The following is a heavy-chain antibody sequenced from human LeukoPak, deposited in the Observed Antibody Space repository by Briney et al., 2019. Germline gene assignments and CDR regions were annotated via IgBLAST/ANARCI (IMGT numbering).Heavy chain of an antibody. CDR1: GFTFSSYA. Sequence: QPGGSLRLSCAASGFTFSSYAMSWVRQAPGKGLEWVANVNEDGSEKHYMDSVKGRFTISRDNAKNSLYLQMNSLRVEDTAMYYCARWSDWGQGTLVTVPS. V-gene: IGHV3-7*01. CDR2: VNEDGSEK. J-gene: IGHJ4*02. CDR3: ARWSD.